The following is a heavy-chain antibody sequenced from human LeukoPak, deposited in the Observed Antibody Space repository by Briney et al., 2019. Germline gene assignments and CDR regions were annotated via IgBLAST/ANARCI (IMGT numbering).Heavy chain of an antibody. Sequence: GGSLRLSCAASGFTFSSYGMSWVRQAPGKGLEWVSTISGSGDNTYYADSVKGRFTISRDNSKNTLYLQMNSLRAEDTAVYYCXXXXXXXLRDDILTGPDYWGQGTLVTVSS. D-gene: IGHD3-9*01. CDR3: XXXXXXXLRDDILTGPDY. V-gene: IGHV3-23*01. CDR2: ISGSGDNT. CDR1: GFTFSSYG. J-gene: IGHJ4*02.